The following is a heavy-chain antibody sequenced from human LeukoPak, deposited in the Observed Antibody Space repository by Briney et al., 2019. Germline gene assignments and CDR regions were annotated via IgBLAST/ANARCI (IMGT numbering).Heavy chain of an antibody. CDR1: GFTFSNFG. CDR3: ARAGCSSTSCYPHDY. CDR2: ISYDGKDK. Sequence: PGRSLRLSCATSGFTFSNFGMNWVRQAPGKGLQWVAFISYDGKDKYYSDSVKGRITISRDNSKSTLYVQMDSLRTEDTAVYYCARAGCSSTSCYPHDYWGQGTLVTVSS. V-gene: IGHV3-30*03. D-gene: IGHD2-2*01. J-gene: IGHJ4*02.